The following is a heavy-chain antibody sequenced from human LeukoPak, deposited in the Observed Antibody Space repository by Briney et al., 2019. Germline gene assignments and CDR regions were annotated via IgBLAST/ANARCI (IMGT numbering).Heavy chain of an antibody. CDR3: AKSDLGIAAAGTGD. CDR1: GFTFSSYG. V-gene: IGHV3-30*18. J-gene: IGHJ4*02. CDR2: ISYDGSNK. D-gene: IGHD6-13*01. Sequence: GRSLRLSCAASGFTFSSYGMHWVRQAPGKGLEWVAVISYDGSNKYYADSVKGRFTISRDNSKNTLYLQMNSLRDEDTAVYYCAKSDLGIAAAGTGDWGQGTLVTVSS.